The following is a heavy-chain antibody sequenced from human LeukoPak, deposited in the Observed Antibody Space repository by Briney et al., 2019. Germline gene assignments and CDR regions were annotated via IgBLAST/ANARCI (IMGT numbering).Heavy chain of an antibody. CDR3: AKDPGYSSSWDYFDY. CDR2: ISGSGCST. Sequence: GGSLRLSCAASGFTFSSYAMSWVRQAPGKWLEWVSAISGSGCSTYYADSVKGRFTISRDNSKNTLYLKMNSLRAEDTAVYYCAKDPGYSSSWDYFDYWGQGTLVTVSS. CDR1: GFTFSSYA. V-gene: IGHV3-23*01. D-gene: IGHD6-13*01. J-gene: IGHJ4*02.